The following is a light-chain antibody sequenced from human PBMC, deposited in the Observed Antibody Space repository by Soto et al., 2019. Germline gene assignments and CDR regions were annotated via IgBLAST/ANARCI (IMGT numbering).Light chain of an antibody. Sequence: EIVLTQSPGPLSFSPGERATLSCRASQSVSSSYLAWYQQKPGQAPRLLIYSASSRATGIPDRVSGSGSGTDFTLTISSLEPEDLEGYYCQQYGSSPITFGQGTRLEIK. CDR2: SAS. CDR3: QQYGSSPIT. V-gene: IGKV3-20*01. CDR1: QSVSSSY. J-gene: IGKJ5*01.